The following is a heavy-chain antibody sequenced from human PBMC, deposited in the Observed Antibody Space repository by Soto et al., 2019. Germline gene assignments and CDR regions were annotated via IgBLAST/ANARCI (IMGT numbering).Heavy chain of an antibody. D-gene: IGHD6-13*01. J-gene: IGHJ4*02. V-gene: IGHV1-18*01. CDR2: ISAYNGNT. CDR3: ARAEYSSSWSDS. Sequence: QVQLVQSGAEVKKPGASVKVSCKASGYTFTNYGISWVRQAPGQGLEWMGWISAYNGNTNYAQKVQGRLTMTTDTSTTTAYVELRSLRSDDTAVYYCARAEYSSSWSDSWGQGTLVTVSS. CDR1: GYTFTNYG.